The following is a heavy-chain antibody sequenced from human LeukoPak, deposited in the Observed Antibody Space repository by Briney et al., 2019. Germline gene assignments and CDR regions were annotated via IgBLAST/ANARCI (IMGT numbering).Heavy chain of an antibody. V-gene: IGHV4-61*02. J-gene: IGHJ4*02. CDR2: IYAGGRS. Sequence: PSETLSLTCTVSNVSISSGSHYWNWIRQPAGKGLEWIGRIYAGGRSNYNPSLRSRVTISVDTSMNQFSLRLSPVTATDTGVYYCASDHSGWLGLGYWGQGTLVSVSS. CDR3: ASDHSGWLGLGY. CDR1: NVSISSGSHY. D-gene: IGHD6-19*01.